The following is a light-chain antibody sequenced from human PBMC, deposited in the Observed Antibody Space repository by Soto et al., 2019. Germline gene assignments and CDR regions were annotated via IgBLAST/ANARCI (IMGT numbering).Light chain of an antibody. CDR2: EVS. Sequence: QSALTQPPSASGSPGQSVTISCTGTSSDVGGYNYISWYQQHPGKAPKLVIYEVSKRPSGVPDRFSGSKSGNTASLTVSGLQAEDEADYYCSSYAGSNNSVFGTGTKVTLL. CDR3: SSYAGSNNSV. V-gene: IGLV2-8*01. J-gene: IGLJ1*01. CDR1: SSDVGGYNY.